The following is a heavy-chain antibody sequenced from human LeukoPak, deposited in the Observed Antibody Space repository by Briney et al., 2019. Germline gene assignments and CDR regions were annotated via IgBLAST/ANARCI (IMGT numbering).Heavy chain of an antibody. CDR3: AREGDYYDTSGTLDY. CDR1: GGSISSYC. CDR2: IYYSGST. D-gene: IGHD3-22*01. V-gene: IGHV4-59*12. Sequence: SETLSLTCTVSGGSISSYCWSWIRQPPGKRLEWIGYIYYSGSTNYNPSLKSRVTISVDTSKNQFSLKLSSVTAADTAVYYCAREGDYYDTSGTLDYWGQGTLVTVSS. J-gene: IGHJ4*02.